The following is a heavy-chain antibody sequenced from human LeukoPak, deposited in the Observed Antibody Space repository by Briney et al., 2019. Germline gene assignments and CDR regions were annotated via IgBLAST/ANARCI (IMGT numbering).Heavy chain of an antibody. J-gene: IGHJ6*02. CDR3: AKAHASSYSYYYGMDV. D-gene: IGHD6-13*01. Sequence: TGVSLTLSCAASGFTFSIYAMSWARQSPGEGLEWVSSISGSGGSTYYADAVRGRFTISRDISKNTLYLQMNSLRAEDTDVYYCAKAHASSYSYYYGMDVWGQGTTVTVSS. CDR1: GFTFSIYA. V-gene: IGHV3-23*01. CDR2: ISGSGGST.